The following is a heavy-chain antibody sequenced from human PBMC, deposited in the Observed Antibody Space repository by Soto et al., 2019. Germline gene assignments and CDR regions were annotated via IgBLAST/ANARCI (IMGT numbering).Heavy chain of an antibody. CDR2: TSGGATST. Sequence: PGGSLRLSCAASGFTFSSYAMAWVRQAPGKGLEWVSGTSGGATSTYYADSVKGRFTISGDNSNSTLYLQMNSLTAGDTAVYYCAKDVVSQWLALGLICGQGTVVTVSS. J-gene: IGHJ3*02. CDR1: GFTFSSYA. V-gene: IGHV3-23*01. D-gene: IGHD6-19*01. CDR3: AKDVVSQWLALGLI.